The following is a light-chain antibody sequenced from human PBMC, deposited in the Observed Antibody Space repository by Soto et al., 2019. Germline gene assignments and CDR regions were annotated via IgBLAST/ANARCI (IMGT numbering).Light chain of an antibody. J-gene: IGLJ3*02. CDR3: CSYAGSWV. Sequence: QSALTQPASVSGSPGQSITISCTGTSSDVGSYNLVSWYQQHPGKAPKLMIYEGSKRPSGVSNRFSGYKSGNTASLTISGLQDEDEADYYCCSYAGSWVFGGGTKLTVL. CDR1: SSDVGSYNL. CDR2: EGS. V-gene: IGLV2-23*01.